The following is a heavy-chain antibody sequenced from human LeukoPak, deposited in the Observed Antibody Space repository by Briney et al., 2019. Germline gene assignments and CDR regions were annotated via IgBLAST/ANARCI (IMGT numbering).Heavy chain of an antibody. CDR3: ARSFTNAFDM. D-gene: IGHD3-16*02. CDR1: GYRFTTDW. J-gene: IGHJ3*02. V-gene: IGHV5-51*01. Sequence: GESLKISCKGSGYRFTTDWIGWVRQMPGKGLQWVGILHPGDSDTTYSPSFQGQVTISADKSISTAYLQWSSVKASDTAMYYCARSFTNAFDMWGQGTMVIVSS. CDR2: LHPGDSDT.